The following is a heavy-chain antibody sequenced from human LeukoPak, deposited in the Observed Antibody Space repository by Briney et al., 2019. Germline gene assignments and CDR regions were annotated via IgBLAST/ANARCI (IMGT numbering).Heavy chain of an antibody. CDR1: GYTFTSYY. CDR2: INSSGGST. Sequence: ASVKVSCKASGYTFTSYYMHWVRQAPGQGLEWMGIINSSGGSTSYAQKFQGRVTMTRDMSTSTVYMELSSLRSEDTAVYYCARAHGAYDILTGYYRDMYFFDYWGQGTLVTVSS. D-gene: IGHD3-9*01. CDR3: ARAHGAYDILTGYYRDMYFFDY. J-gene: IGHJ4*02. V-gene: IGHV1-46*01.